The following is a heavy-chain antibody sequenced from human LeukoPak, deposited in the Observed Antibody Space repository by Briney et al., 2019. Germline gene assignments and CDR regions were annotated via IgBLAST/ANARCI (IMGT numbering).Heavy chain of an antibody. CDR1: GGSISSYF. V-gene: IGHV4-4*07. Sequence: PSQTLCLTPTVSGGSISSYFCSWIREPAGKGLEWIGRIYTGGSTNYNPSLKSRFTMSVDTSKNQFSLKLSSVPAADTAVYYCARDESGYPFDYWGQRTLVTVSS. CDR3: ARDESGYPFDY. J-gene: IGHJ4*02. CDR2: IYTGGST. D-gene: IGHD3-3*01.